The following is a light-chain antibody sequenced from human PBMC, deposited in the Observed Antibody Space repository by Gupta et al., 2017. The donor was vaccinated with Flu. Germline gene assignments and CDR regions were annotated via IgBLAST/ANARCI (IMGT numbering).Light chain of an antibody. CDR3: AAWDDSLNGVV. J-gene: IGLJ2*01. V-gene: IGLV1-44*01. Sequence: QSVLTQPPSASGTPGQRAPISCFGSSSNTGSNPVNRYQQFPGAAPKLLIYSFNQRPSGGPDRCSGSRSATSASLAISGLQSEDEANYYCAAWDDSLNGVVFGGGTKLTVL. CDR2: SFN. CDR1: SSNTGSNP.